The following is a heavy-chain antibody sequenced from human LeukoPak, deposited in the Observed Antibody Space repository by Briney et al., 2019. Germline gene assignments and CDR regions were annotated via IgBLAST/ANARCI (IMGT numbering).Heavy chain of an antibody. CDR3: ARVAGRHWFDP. CDR1: GFTFSDYY. V-gene: IGHV3-11*01. J-gene: IGHJ5*02. CDR2: ISSSGTTI. Sequence: GGSLRLSCAASGFTFSDYYMTWIRQAPGKGLECISYISSSGTTIYYADSVKGRFTISRDNAESTVYLQMNNMRVDDTAVYYCARVAGRHWFDPWGQGTLVTVSS. D-gene: IGHD6-19*01.